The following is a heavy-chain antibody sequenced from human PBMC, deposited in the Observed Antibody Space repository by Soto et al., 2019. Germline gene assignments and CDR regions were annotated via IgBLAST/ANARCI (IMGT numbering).Heavy chain of an antibody. CDR3: ARDNMATFDYHYYGMDV. CDR1: GGSVSGGAYQ. Sequence: PSETLSLTCSVSGGSVSGGAYQWTWIRQPPGKGLEWIGYVHFSGGTNYNPSLESRVTISIDTSRDQFSLELTSLTAADTAVYFCARDNMATFDYHYYGMDVWGQGTTVT. V-gene: IGHV4-61*08. D-gene: IGHD5-12*01. J-gene: IGHJ6*02. CDR2: VHFSGGT.